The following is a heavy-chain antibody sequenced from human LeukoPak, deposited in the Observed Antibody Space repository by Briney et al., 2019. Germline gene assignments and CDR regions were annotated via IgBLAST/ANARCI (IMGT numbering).Heavy chain of an antibody. D-gene: IGHD2-15*01. V-gene: IGHV1-18*01. CDR3: ARGRYCSGGNCWAIYYYYMDV. CDR2: ISTFNGNA. J-gene: IGHJ6*03. CDR1: GYTFNDYG. Sequence: ASVKVSCKASGYTFNDYGISWVRQAPGQGLEWMGWISTFNGNAKYAQNFQGRVTMTTDTSTSTAHMELKSLRSGDTALYYCARGRYCSGGNCWAIYYYYMDVWGKGTTVTVSS.